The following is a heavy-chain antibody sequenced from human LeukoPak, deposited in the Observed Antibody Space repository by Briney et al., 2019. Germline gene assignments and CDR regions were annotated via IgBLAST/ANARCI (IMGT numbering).Heavy chain of an antibody. D-gene: IGHD5-24*01. CDR2: INAGNGNT. CDR3: AREPAGWLQLPRYYFDF. CDR1: GYTFTSYA. V-gene: IGHV1-3*01. J-gene: IGHJ4*02. Sequence: ASVKVSCKASGYTFTSYAMHWVRQAPGQRLEWMGWINAGNGNTKYSQKFQGRVTITRDTSASTAYMELSSLRSEDTAVYYCAREPAGWLQLPRYYFDFWGQGTLVTVSS.